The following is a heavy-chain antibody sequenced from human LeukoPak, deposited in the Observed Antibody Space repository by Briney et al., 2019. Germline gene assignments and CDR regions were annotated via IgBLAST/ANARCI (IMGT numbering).Heavy chain of an antibody. J-gene: IGHJ4*02. V-gene: IGHV3-23*01. CDR3: GKYLQTTVGANDY. CDR1: GFTFSSYP. CDR2: IRGSGGAT. D-gene: IGHD1-26*01. Sequence: GGSLRLSCAASGFTFSSYPMKWVRQAPGKGLEGVSVIRGSGGATFYGDSVQGRFTISRDNSRDTLYLQMNSLTAEDTAVYYCGKYLQTTVGANDYWGQGTLVTVSS.